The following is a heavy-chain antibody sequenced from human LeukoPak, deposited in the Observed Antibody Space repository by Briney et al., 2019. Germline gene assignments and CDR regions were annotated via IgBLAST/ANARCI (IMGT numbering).Heavy chain of an antibody. Sequence: GGSLRLSCEASGFSFSSYWMNWVRQAPGKGLEWVANIKQDGTEKYYVDSVKGRFTISRDNAKNSLYLQMNSLRAEDTALYYCARDRIDQWLTFDIRGQGTMVTVSS. D-gene: IGHD3-22*01. J-gene: IGHJ3*02. CDR3: ARDRIDQWLTFDI. CDR2: IKQDGTEK. CDR1: GFSFSSYW. V-gene: IGHV3-7*03.